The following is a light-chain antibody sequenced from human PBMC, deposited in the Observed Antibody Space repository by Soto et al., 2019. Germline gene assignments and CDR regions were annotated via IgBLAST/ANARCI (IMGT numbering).Light chain of an antibody. CDR3: CSYAGSYTGV. J-gene: IGLJ3*02. CDR1: SSDVGGYNY. V-gene: IGLV2-11*01. CDR2: DVS. Sequence: QSVLTQPRSVSGSPGQSVTISCTGTSSDVGGYNYVSWYQQHPGKAPKLMIYDVSKRPSGLPDRFSGSKSGNTASLTISGLQAEDEADYYCCSYAGSYTGVFGGGTKLTVL.